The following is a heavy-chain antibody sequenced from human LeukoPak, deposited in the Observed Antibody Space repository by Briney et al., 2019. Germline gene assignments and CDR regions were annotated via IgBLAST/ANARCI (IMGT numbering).Heavy chain of an antibody. D-gene: IGHD3-22*01. CDR3: ARFSDYYDSSGYYFDC. Sequence: SETLSLTCTVSGGSISSYYWSWIRQPAGKGLEWIGRIYTSGSTNYNPSLKSRVTMSVDTSKNQFSLKLSSVTAADTAVYYCARFSDYYDSSGYYFDCWGQGTLVTVSS. J-gene: IGHJ4*02. CDR2: IYTSGST. V-gene: IGHV4-4*07. CDR1: GGSISSYY.